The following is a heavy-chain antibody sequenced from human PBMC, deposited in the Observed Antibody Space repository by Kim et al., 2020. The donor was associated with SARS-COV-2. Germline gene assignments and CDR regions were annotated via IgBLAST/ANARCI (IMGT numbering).Heavy chain of an antibody. CDR1: GFTFSSYA. Sequence: GGSLRLSCAASGFTFSSYAMSWVRQAPGKGLEWVSAISGSGGSTYYADSVKGRFTISRDNSKNTLYLQMNSLRAEDTAVYYCAKSGIGSGSYSGWFDPWGQGTLVTVSS. CDR3: AKSGIGSGSYSGWFDP. CDR2: ISGSGGST. D-gene: IGHD3-10*01. J-gene: IGHJ5*02. V-gene: IGHV3-23*01.